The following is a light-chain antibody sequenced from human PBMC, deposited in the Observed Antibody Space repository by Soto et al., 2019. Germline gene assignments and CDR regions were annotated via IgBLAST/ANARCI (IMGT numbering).Light chain of an antibody. CDR3: QQYGSSLT. CDR2: GAS. Sequence: EIVLTQSPGTLSLSPGERATLSCRASQSVSSSYLAWYQQKPGQAPRLLIYGASSSATGIPDRFSGSGSGTDFTLTISRLEPEEFAVYSCQQYGSSLTFGHGTNVEIK. CDR1: QSVSSSY. V-gene: IGKV3-20*01. J-gene: IGKJ1*01.